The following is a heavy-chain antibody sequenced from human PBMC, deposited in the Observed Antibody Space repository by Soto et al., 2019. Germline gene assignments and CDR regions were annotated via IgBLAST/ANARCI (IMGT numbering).Heavy chain of an antibody. CDR3: ARRGYGFYFDY. V-gene: IGHV3-64*01. D-gene: IGHD3-10*01. CDR1: GFTFSSYA. Sequence: EVQLVESGGGLVQPGGSLRLSCAASGFTFSSYAMHWVRQAPGKGLEYVSVISGNGDSTYYANSVKGRFTISRDNSKNTLYLQMGSLMTEDMAVYYCARRGYGFYFDYWGQGTLVTVSS. J-gene: IGHJ4*02. CDR2: ISGNGDST.